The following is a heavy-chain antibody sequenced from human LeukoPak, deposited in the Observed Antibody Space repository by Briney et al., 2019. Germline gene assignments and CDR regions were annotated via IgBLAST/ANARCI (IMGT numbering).Heavy chain of an antibody. V-gene: IGHV1-2*02. Sequence: ASVKVSCKASGYTFTGYYMQWVRQAPGHGLEWVGWINPNSCGTNYAQKISGRVTMTRDTSISTAYMELSRLRSDDTAVYYCARSVVPAAIYAFDIWGQGTMVTVSS. CDR2: INPNSCGT. CDR1: GYTFTGYY. J-gene: IGHJ3*02. CDR3: ARSVVPAAIYAFDI. D-gene: IGHD2-2*01.